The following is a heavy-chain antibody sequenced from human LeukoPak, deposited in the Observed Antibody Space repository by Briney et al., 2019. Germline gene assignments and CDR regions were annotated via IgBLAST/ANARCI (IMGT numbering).Heavy chain of an antibody. J-gene: IGHJ4*02. CDR2: IDGSGDNR. V-gene: IGHV3-23*01. D-gene: IGHD2-2*01. Sequence: GGSLRLSCAASGFTFKNYVMSWVRQAPGKGLEWVSSIDGSGDNRYYADSVKGRFTISRDNSGNTLYLQLRGLGAEDTATYYCAKVQMSTGWTFDFWGQGSLVTVSS. CDR3: AKVQMSTGWTFDF. CDR1: GFTFKNYV.